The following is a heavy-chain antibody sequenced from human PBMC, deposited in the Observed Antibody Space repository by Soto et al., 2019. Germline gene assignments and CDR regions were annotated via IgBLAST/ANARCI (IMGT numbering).Heavy chain of an antibody. CDR2: IYYSGST. CDR1: GGSISSGDYY. CDR3: AIVVRITGKRMDF. J-gene: IGHJ6*02. D-gene: IGHD1-20*01. Sequence: PSETLSLTCTVSGGSISSGDYYWSWIRQPPGKGLEWIGYIYYSGSTYYNPSLKSRVTISVDTSKNQFSLKLSSVTAADTAVYYCAIVVRITGKRMDFSGQGTTDTVFS. V-gene: IGHV4-30-4*01.